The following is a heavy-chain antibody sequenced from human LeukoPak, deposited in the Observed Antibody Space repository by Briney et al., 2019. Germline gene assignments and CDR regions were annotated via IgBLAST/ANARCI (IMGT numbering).Heavy chain of an antibody. CDR2: INPNSGGT. V-gene: IGHV1-2*02. D-gene: IGHD6-13*01. J-gene: IGHJ6*03. Sequence: ASVKVSCKASGYTFTGYYMHWVRQAPGQGLEWMGWINPNSGGTNYAQKFQGRVTMTRDTSISTAYMELSRLRSDDTAGYYCASAPLPGIAAAGTARLMDVWGKGTTVTISS. CDR3: ASAPLPGIAAAGTARLMDV. CDR1: GYTFTGYY.